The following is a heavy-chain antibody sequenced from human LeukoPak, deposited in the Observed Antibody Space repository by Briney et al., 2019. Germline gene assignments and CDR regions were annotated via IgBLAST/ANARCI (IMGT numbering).Heavy chain of an antibody. CDR3: ARHEKLGQFDY. V-gene: IGHV4-59*08. Sequence: SETLSLTCTVSSGSISSYYWSWIRQPPGKRLEWIGYVYYSGSANYNPSLKSRVTISVDTSKNQFSLKLSSVTAADTAVYYCARHEKLGQFDYWGQGTLVTVSS. J-gene: IGHJ4*02. CDR1: SGSISSYY. CDR2: VYYSGSA. D-gene: IGHD3-10*01.